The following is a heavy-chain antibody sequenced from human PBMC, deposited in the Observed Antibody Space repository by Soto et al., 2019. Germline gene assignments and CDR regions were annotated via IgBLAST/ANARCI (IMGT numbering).Heavy chain of an antibody. D-gene: IGHD3-22*01. CDR2: ISAYNGNT. CDR1: GYTFTSYG. CDR3: ARFLAYYDSSGYSY. Sequence: ASVKVSCKASGYTFTSYGISWVRQAPGQGLEWMGWISAYNGNTNYAQKLQGRVTMTTDTSTSTAYMELRSLRSDDTAVYYCARFLAYYDSSGYSYWGQGTLVTVS. J-gene: IGHJ4*02. V-gene: IGHV1-18*04.